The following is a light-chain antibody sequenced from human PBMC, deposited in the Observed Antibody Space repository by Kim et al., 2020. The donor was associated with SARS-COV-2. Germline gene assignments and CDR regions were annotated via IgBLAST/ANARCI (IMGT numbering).Light chain of an antibody. J-gene: IGKJ2*01. CDR2: HTS. CDR3: QQSSSTPHT. CDR1: QNINTY. Sequence: ASVGHRVTITCRASQNINTYLNWYQQKPGKAPNLLIYHTSRFQSGVPSRFSGSGSGTDFTLTISSLQPEDFATYYCQQSSSTPHTFGQGTKVDIK. V-gene: IGKV1-39*01.